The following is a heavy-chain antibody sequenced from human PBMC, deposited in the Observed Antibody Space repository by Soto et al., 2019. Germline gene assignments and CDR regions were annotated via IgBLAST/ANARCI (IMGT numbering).Heavy chain of an antibody. V-gene: IGHV5-51*01. CDR3: ARALVPADRARYYYSYMDV. J-gene: IGHJ6*03. CDR2: IYPGDSDT. Sequence: PGESLKISCKGSGYSFTSYWIGWVRQMPGKGLEWMGIIYPGDSDTRYSPSFQGQVTISADKSISTAYLQWSSLKASDTAMYYCARALVPADRARYYYSYMDVWGKGTTVTVSS. D-gene: IGHD2-2*01. CDR1: GYSFTSYW.